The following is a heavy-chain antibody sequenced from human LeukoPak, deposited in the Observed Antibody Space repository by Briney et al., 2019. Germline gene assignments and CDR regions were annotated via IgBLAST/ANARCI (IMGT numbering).Heavy chain of an antibody. V-gene: IGHV3-48*02. CDR1: GLTFCTYN. Sequence: GGALRLSCAGSGLTFCTYNMNWVRQAPGKGPGWDSYIHSSNSPIYYADSVKGRFTIYRDNAKNSLYLQMNSLRDEDTAVYYCARDRCSGGRCYFDYWGQGTLVTVSP. J-gene: IGHJ4*02. CDR2: IHSSNSPI. D-gene: IGHD2-15*01. CDR3: ARDRCSGGRCYFDY.